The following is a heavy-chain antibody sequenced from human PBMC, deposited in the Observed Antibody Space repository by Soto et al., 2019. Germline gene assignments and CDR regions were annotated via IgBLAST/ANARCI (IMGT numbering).Heavy chain of an antibody. CDR3: ARQSSGRYDWFDP. CDR2: IHYTGST. Sequence: LSLTCTVSGGSIGSYYWSWIRQPPGKGLEWIGYIHYTGSTNYNPSLTSRVTISVETSKNQFSLRLNSVTAADTAVYYCARQSSGRYDWFDPWGQGTLVTVSS. D-gene: IGHD1-26*01. J-gene: IGHJ5*02. CDR1: GGSIGSYY. V-gene: IGHV4-59*01.